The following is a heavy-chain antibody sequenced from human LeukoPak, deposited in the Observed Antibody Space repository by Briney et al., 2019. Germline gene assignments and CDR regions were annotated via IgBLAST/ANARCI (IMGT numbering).Heavy chain of an antibody. D-gene: IGHD4-17*01. CDR2: IYTSGST. CDR1: GGSISSYY. J-gene: IGHJ3*02. Sequence: SETLSLTCTVSGGSISSYYWSWIRQPAGKGLEWIGRIYTSGSTNYNPSLMSRVTMSVDTSKNQFSLKLSSVTAADTAVYYCARGYGDYVMMDAFDIWGQGTMVTVSS. V-gene: IGHV4-4*07. CDR3: ARGYGDYVMMDAFDI.